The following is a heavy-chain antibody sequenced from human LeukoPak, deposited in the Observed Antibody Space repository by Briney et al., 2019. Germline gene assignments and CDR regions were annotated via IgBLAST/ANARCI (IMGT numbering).Heavy chain of an antibody. D-gene: IGHD3-3*01. CDR1: GFTFSSYW. V-gene: IGHV3-7*01. CDR2: IKQDGSDK. J-gene: IGHJ6*03. Sequence: GGSLRLSCAASGFTFSSYWMSWVRQAPGKGLEWVANIKQDGSDKYYVDSVKGRFTISRDNAKNSLYLQMNSLRAEDTAVYYCAREDNYDFWSGYSLYYYYYYMDVWGKGTTVTVSS. CDR3: AREDNYDFWSGYSLYYYYYYMDV.